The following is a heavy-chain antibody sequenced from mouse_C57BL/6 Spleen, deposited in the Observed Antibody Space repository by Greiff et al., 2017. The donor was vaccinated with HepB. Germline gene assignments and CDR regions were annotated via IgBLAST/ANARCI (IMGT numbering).Heavy chain of an antibody. Sequence: EVKLQESGEGLVKPGGSLKLSCAASGFTFSSYAMSWVRQTPEKRLEWVAYISSGGDYIYYADTVKGRFTISRDNARNTLYLQMSSLKSEDTAMYYCTRDPYYDYDAYAMDYWGQGTSVTVSS. CDR1: GFTFSSYA. CDR3: TRDPYYDYDAYAMDY. CDR2: ISSGGDYI. V-gene: IGHV5-9-1*02. J-gene: IGHJ4*01. D-gene: IGHD2-4*01.